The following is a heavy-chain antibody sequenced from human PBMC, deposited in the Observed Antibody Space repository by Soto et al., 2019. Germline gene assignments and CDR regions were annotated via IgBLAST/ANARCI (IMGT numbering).Heavy chain of an antibody. CDR2: TYYRSKWYN. CDR3: AREYSSSWYYYYGMDV. D-gene: IGHD6-13*01. J-gene: IGHJ6*02. V-gene: IGHV6-1*01. CDR1: GDSVSSNSAA. Sequence: SQTLSPTCAISGDSVSSNSAAWNWIRQSPSRGLEWLGRTYYRSKWYNDYAVSVKSRITINPDTSKNQFSLQLNSVTPEDTAVYYCAREYSSSWYYYYGMDVWGQGTTVTVSS.